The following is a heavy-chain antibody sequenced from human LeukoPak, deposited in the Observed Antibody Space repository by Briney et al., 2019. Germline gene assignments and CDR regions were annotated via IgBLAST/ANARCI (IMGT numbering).Heavy chain of an antibody. J-gene: IGHJ5*02. CDR2: IYYSGST. CDR1: GGSISSYY. V-gene: IGHV4-59*13. CDR3: ARVRGGLDA. D-gene: IGHD2-15*01. Sequence: PSETLSLTCTVPGGSISSYYWSWIRQPPGKGLEWIGYIYYSGSTNYNPSLKSRVTISVDTSKNQFSLKLSSVTAADTAVYYCARVRGGLDAWGQGTLVTVSS.